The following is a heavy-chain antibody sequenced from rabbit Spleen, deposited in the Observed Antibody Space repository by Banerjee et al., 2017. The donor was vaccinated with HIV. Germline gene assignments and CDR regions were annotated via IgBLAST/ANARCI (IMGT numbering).Heavy chain of an antibody. CDR1: GFSFSSNW. Sequence: QSLEESGGDLVKPGGTLTLTCTVSGFSFSSNWICWVRQAPGKGLEWIACIDTSDGDTDYANWPKGRFTISKASSTTVTLKMTNLTAADTATYFCARNYVNAFDPWGQGTLVTVS. CDR3: ARNYVNAFDP. J-gene: IGHJ2*01. V-gene: IGHV1S40*01. D-gene: IGHD1-1*01. CDR2: IDTSDGDT.